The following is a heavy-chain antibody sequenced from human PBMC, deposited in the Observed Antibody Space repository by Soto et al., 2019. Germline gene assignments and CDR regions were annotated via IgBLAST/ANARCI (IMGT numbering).Heavy chain of an antibody. D-gene: IGHD2-15*01. J-gene: IGHJ6*02. CDR1: GFSLSNARMG. Sequence: QVTLKESGPVLVKPTETLTLTCTVSGFSLSNARMGVSWIRQPPGKALEWLAHIFSNDEKSYSTSLKSRLTISRDTSKSQVVLTMTNMDPVDIATYYCARSVVVVAATFSGMDVWGQGTTVTVSS. V-gene: IGHV2-26*01. CDR2: IFSNDEK. CDR3: ARSVVVVAATFSGMDV.